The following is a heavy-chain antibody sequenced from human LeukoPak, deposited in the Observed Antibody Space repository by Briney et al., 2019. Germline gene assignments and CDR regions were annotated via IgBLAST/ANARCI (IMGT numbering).Heavy chain of an antibody. Sequence: PSETLSLTCAVYGGSFSGYYWSWIRKPPGKGLEWIGEINHSGSTNYNPSLKSRVTISVDTSKNQFSLKLSSVTAADTAVYYCASLVPDCGGDCYDYYYYYYMDVWGKGTTVTVSS. D-gene: IGHD2-21*01. CDR3: ASLVPDCGGDCYDYYYYYYMDV. CDR2: INHSGST. V-gene: IGHV4-34*01. CDR1: GGSFSGYY. J-gene: IGHJ6*03.